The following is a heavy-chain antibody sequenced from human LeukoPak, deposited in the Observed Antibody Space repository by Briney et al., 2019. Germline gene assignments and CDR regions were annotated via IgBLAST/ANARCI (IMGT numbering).Heavy chain of an antibody. CDR1: GYSFTSYW. Sequence: GESLKISCKGSGYSFTSYWIGWVRQMPGKGLEWMGIIYPGDSDTRYSPSFQGQVTISADKSISTAYLQWSSLKASDTTMYYCARQGLDIVVVPAATHFDYWGQGTLVTVSS. CDR3: ARQGLDIVVVPAATHFDY. D-gene: IGHD2-2*03. J-gene: IGHJ4*02. CDR2: IYPGDSDT. V-gene: IGHV5-51*01.